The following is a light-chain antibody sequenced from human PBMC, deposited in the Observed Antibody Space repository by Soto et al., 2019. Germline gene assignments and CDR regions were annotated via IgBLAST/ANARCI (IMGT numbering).Light chain of an antibody. CDR3: QHSNKLLWT. J-gene: IGKJ1*01. Sequence: EMVRDHAPATLSESQGERVTLSCRTSHSVNSHVAWYQQKPGQAPRLLIFGASTRATGIPARFSGSGSGTKFTLTISSLQSEDFALYYCQHSNKLLWTFCHGTKVAI. CDR2: GAS. CDR1: HSVNSH. V-gene: IGKV3-15*01.